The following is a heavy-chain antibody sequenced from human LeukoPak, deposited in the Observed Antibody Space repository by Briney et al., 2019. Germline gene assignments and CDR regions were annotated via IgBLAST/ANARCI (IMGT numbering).Heavy chain of an antibody. J-gene: IGHJ4*02. V-gene: IGHV3-48*03. D-gene: IGHD3-10*01. CDR3: ARARVGYYGSGSYGY. CDR2: ISSSGSTI. Sequence: PGGSLRLSCAASGFTFSSYEMNWVRQAPGKGLEWVSYISSSGSTIYYADSVKGRFTTSRDNAKNSLYLQMNSLRAEDTAVYYCARARVGYYGSGSYGYWGQGTLVTVSS. CDR1: GFTFSSYE.